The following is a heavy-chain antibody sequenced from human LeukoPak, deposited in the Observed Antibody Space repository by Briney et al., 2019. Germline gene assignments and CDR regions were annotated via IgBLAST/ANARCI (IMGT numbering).Heavy chain of an antibody. J-gene: IGHJ5*02. CDR2: FNPNSGGT. CDR3: ARGVTMVRGVLGNWFDP. D-gene: IGHD3-10*01. CDR1: GYTFTGYY. Sequence: GASVKVSCKASGYTFTGYYMHWVRQAPGQGLEWMGWFNPNSGGTNYAQKFQGRVTMTRDTSISTAYMELSRLRSDDTAVYYCARGVTMVRGVLGNWFDPWGQGTLVTVSS. V-gene: IGHV1-2*02.